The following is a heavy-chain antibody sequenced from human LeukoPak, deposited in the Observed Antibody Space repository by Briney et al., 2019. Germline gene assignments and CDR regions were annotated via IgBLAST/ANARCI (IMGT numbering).Heavy chain of an antibody. D-gene: IGHD1-20*01. CDR1: GFTFSSYA. CDR3: AREVYSYGMDV. J-gene: IGHJ6*02. CDR2: IYSGGST. V-gene: IGHV3-53*04. Sequence: GGSLRLSCAASGFTFSSYAMSWVRQAPGKGLEWVSVIYSGGSTYYADSVKGRFTISRHNSKNTLYLQMNSLRAEDTAAYYCAREVYSYGMDVWGQGTTVTVSS.